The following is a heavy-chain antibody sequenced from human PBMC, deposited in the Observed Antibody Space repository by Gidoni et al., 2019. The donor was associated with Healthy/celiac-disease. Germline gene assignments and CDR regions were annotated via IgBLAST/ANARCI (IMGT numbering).Heavy chain of an antibody. V-gene: IGHV3-30-3*01. J-gene: IGHJ5*02. CDR1: GFPLSSYA. CDR2: ISDDGSNK. Sequence: QVQLVESGGGVVQPGRSLRLSCAASGFPLSSYARHWGRQAPGKGLEWVAVISDDGSNKYYADSVKGRFTISRDNSKNTLYLQMNSLRAEDTAVYYCARDQSPSGSSWPGSWFDPWGQGTLVTVSS. CDR3: ARDQSPSGSSWPGSWFDP. D-gene: IGHD6-13*01.